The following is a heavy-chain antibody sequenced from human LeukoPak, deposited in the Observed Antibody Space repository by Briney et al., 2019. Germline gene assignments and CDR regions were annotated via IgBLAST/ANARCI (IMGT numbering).Heavy chain of an antibody. Sequence: SVKVSCKASGYTFTSYGISWVRQAPGQGLEWMGRIIPILGIANYAQKFQGRVTITADKSTSTAYMELSSLRSEDTAVYYCARGGDGYNYQGYFDYWGQGTLVTVSS. CDR3: ARGGDGYNYQGYFDY. V-gene: IGHV1-69*04. J-gene: IGHJ4*02. D-gene: IGHD5-24*01. CDR2: IIPILGIA. CDR1: GYTFTSYG.